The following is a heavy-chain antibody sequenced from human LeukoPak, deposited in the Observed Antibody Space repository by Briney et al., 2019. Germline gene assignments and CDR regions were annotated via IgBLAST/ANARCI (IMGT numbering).Heavy chain of an antibody. CDR2: ISYDGSNK. CDR3: AKNYDYVWGSYRLGYYFDY. D-gene: IGHD3-16*02. V-gene: IGHV3-30*18. CDR1: GFTFSSYG. J-gene: IGHJ4*02. Sequence: GRSLRLSCAASGFTFSSYGMNWVRQAPGKGLEWVAVISYDGSNKYYADSVKGRFTISRDNSKNTLYMQMNSLRAEDTAVYYCAKNYDYVWGSYRLGYYFDYWGQGTLVTVSS.